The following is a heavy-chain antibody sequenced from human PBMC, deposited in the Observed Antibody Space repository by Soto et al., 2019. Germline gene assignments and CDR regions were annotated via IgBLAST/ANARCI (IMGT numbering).Heavy chain of an antibody. D-gene: IGHD2-21*02. CDR3: ARVRVTYCGGDCYPHDAFDI. V-gene: IGHV4-31*03. CDR2: IDYSGST. Sequence: QVQLQESGPGLVKPSQTLSLTCTVSGGSISSGGYYWSWIRQHPGKGLEWIGYIDYSGSTYYNPSLKSRVNISVETSTIQFSLKLSSVTAADTAVYYCARVRVTYCGGDCYPHDAFDIWGQGTMVTVSS. CDR1: GGSISSGGYY. J-gene: IGHJ3*02.